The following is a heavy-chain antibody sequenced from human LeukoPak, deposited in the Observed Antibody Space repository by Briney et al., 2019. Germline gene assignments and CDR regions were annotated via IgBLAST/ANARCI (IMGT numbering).Heavy chain of an antibody. CDR3: ARAVGYYDSSGYDYYYYYMDV. D-gene: IGHD3-22*01. V-gene: IGHV1-69*05. CDR2: IIPIFGTA. J-gene: IGHJ6*03. Sequence: ASVKVSCKASGGTFSSYAISWVRQAPGQGLEWMGGIIPIFGTANYAQKFQGRVTITMDESTSTAYMELSSLRSEDTAVYYCARAVGYYDSSGYDYYYYYMDVWGKGTTVTVSS. CDR1: GGTFSSYA.